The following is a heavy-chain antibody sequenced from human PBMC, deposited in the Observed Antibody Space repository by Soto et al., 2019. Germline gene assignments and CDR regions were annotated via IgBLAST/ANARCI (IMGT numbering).Heavy chain of an antibody. D-gene: IGHD6-6*01. CDR1: GASISSDDFY. V-gene: IGHV4-30-4*01. CDR2: IYYSGST. J-gene: IGHJ4*02. Sequence: QVQLRESGPGLVKPSQTLSLTCTVSGASISSDDFYWSWIRQPPGKGLEWIGYIYYSGSTYSTPSLKSRVTLSIDTSKNQFSLKLSSVSAADTAVYYCARDRSNSPDYFDYWGQGTLVTVSS. CDR3: ARDRSNSPDYFDY.